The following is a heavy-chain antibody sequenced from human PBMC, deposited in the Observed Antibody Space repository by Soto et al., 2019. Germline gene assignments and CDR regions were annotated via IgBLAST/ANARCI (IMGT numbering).Heavy chain of an antibody. CDR3: ARDAFNRSIPSYRLDP. V-gene: IGHV3-30-3*01. Sequence: GGSLRLSCAASGFTFSSYAMHWVRQAPGKGLEWVAVISYDGSNKYYADSVKGRFTISRDNSKNTLYLQMNSLRAEDTAVYYCARDAFNRSIPSYRLDPWGQGTLVTVSS. D-gene: IGHD3-16*01. CDR2: ISYDGSNK. CDR1: GFTFSSYA. J-gene: IGHJ5*02.